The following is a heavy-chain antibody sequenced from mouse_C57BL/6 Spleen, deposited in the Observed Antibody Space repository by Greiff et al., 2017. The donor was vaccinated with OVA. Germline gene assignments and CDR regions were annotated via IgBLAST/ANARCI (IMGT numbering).Heavy chain of an antibody. CDR3: ARIYYYGSSYYYAMDY. J-gene: IGHJ4*01. D-gene: IGHD1-1*01. Sequence: QVTLKESGPGLLQSSQTLSLTCSFSGFSLSTSGMGVSWIRQPSGKGLEWLAHIYWDDDKRYNPSLKSRLTISKDTSRNQVFLKITSVDTADTATYYCARIYYYGSSYYYAMDYWGQGTSVTVSS. V-gene: IGHV8-12*01. CDR2: IYWDDDK. CDR1: GFSLSTSGMG.